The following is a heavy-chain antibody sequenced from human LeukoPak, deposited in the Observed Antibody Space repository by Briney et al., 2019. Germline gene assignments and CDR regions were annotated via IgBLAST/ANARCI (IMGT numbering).Heavy chain of an antibody. D-gene: IGHD3-10*01. CDR2: IKQDGSEK. Sequence: PGGSLRLSCAASGFTFSSYWMSWVRQAPGKGLEWVANIKQDGSEKYYVDSVKGRFTISRDYAKNSLYLQRNSLRAEDTAVYYCARDVPWNYGSGSLRWFDPWGQGTLVTVSS. CDR3: ARDVPWNYGSGSLRWFDP. J-gene: IGHJ5*02. CDR1: GFTFSSYW. V-gene: IGHV3-7*01.